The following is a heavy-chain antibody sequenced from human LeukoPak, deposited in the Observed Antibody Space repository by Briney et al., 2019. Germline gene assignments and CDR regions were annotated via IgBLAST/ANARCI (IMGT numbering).Heavy chain of an antibody. CDR3: AREKLYSSSRDYFDY. CDR1: GGSTSSYY. V-gene: IGHV4-59*12. J-gene: IGHJ4*02. Sequence: PSETLSLTCTVSGGSTSSYYWSWIRQPPGKGLEWIGYIYYSGSTNYNPSLKSRVTISVDTSKNQFSLKLSSVTAADTAVYYCAREKLYSSSRDYFDYWGQGTLVTVSS. D-gene: IGHD6-13*01. CDR2: IYYSGST.